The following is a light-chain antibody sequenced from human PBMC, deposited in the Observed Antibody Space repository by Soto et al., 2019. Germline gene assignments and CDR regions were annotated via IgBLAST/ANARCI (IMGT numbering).Light chain of an antibody. CDR3: HQYGNSPRT. CDR1: ETVSGSS. Sequence: ENVLKQSPGTLSLSPGERATLSCRASETVSGSSLGWYQQKPGQAPRLVIYDASKRATGIPARFSGSGSGTDFTLTISSLEPEDFAVYYCHQYGNSPRTFGQGTQVEIK. CDR2: DAS. J-gene: IGKJ1*01. V-gene: IGKV3-20*01.